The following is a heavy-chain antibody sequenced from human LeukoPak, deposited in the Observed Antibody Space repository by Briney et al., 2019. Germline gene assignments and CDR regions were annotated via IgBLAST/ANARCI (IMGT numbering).Heavy chain of an antibody. J-gene: IGHJ3*02. CDR2: IKQDGSEK. V-gene: IGHV3-7*01. CDR3: ARDGLDYGGNSDDAFDI. D-gene: IGHD4-23*01. Sequence: GGSLRLSCAASGFTFSSYWMSWVRQAPGKGLEWVANIKQDGSEKYYVDSVKGRFTISRDNAKNSLYLQMNSLRAEDTAVYYCARDGLDYGGNSDDAFDIWGQGTMVTVSS. CDR1: GFTFSSYW.